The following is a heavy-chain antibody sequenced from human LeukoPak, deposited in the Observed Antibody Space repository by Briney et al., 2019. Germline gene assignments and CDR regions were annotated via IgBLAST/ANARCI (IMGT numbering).Heavy chain of an antibody. J-gene: IGHJ4*02. Sequence: SETLSLTCTVSGGSISSCYWSWIRQPPGKGLEWIGYIYYSGSTNYNPSLKSRVTISVDTSKNQFSLKLSSVTAADTAVYYCARGRGGNPPMRLDYWGQGTLVTVSS. CDR3: ARGRGGNPPMRLDY. CDR1: GGSISSCY. CDR2: IYYSGST. V-gene: IGHV4-59*01. D-gene: IGHD4-23*01.